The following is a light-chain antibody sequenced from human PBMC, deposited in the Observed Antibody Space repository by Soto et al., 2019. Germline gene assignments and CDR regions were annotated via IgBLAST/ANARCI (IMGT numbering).Light chain of an antibody. CDR2: VAS. Sequence: DIQMTQSLSSLSASVGDTVTITCRASQSISNSLSWYQQKTGKPPKFLLYVASTLQRGVPSRFSGSGSGTDFTLTISSLQHEDVATYYCQQTFSPPYTFGQGTKLEIK. CDR3: QQTFSPPYT. V-gene: IGKV1-39*01. J-gene: IGKJ2*01. CDR1: QSISNS.